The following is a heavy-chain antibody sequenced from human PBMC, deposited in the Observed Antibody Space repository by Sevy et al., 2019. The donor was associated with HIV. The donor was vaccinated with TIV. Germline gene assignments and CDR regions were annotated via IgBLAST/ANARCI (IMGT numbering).Heavy chain of an antibody. CDR2: IIPLFDTT. CDR1: GDTFSSYG. V-gene: IGHV1-69*13. D-gene: IGHD3-9*01. CDR3: ARAFPNILTGYYDY. J-gene: IGHJ4*02. Sequence: ASVKVSCKASGDTFSSYGISWVRQAPGQGLEWMGGIIPLFDTTNNAQKFQDRVTFTADESTSTAYMELSSLRSEDTAMYYCARAFPNILTGYYDYWGQGTLVTVSS.